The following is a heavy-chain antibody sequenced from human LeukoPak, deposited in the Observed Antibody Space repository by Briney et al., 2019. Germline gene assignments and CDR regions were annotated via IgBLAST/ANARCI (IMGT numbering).Heavy chain of an antibody. CDR1: GGSISSYY. Sequence: SETLSLTCTVSGGSISSYYWTWIRQPPGKGLEWIGYIYYSGSTYYNPSLKSRVTISVDTSKNQFSLRLSSVTAADTAVYYCALGYCGGGSCYAREYFQHWGQGTLVTVSS. CDR2: IYYSGST. V-gene: IGHV4-59*06. CDR3: ALGYCGGGSCYAREYFQH. D-gene: IGHD2-15*01. J-gene: IGHJ1*01.